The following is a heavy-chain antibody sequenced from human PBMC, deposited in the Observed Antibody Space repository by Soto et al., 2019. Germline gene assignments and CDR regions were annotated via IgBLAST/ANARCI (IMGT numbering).Heavy chain of an antibody. CDR2: IIPIFGKT. J-gene: IGHJ4*01. D-gene: IGHD2-15*01. Sequence: QVQLVQSGAEVRKPGSSVKVSCRASGDTFKNYAISWVRQAPGQGLEWMGRIIPIFGKTDYAQTFHGRVTINGDESTYTAHMELRGLRSDDTALYYCATSGYNYGPFDYWGRGLLVTVSS. CDR1: GDTFKNYA. CDR3: ATSGYNYGPFDY. V-gene: IGHV1-69*18.